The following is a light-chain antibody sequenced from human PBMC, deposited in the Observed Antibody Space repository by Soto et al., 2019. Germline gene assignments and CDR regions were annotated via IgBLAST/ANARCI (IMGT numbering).Light chain of an antibody. CDR2: VAS. CDR3: QQYHHWTSWT. V-gene: IGKV3-15*01. Sequence: EIVMTQSPATLSVLPGARATVSCRASQNSITNLAWYQQKPGQAPSIIIYVASTREKGAPARFSGSGSGTEFTLTISSLQSEDAAIYYCQQYHHWTSWTFGQGTKVEMK. J-gene: IGKJ1*01. CDR1: QNSITN.